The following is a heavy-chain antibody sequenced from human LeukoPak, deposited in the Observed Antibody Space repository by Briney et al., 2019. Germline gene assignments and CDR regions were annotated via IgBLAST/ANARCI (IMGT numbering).Heavy chain of an antibody. J-gene: IGHJ6*02. CDR1: GYSFTSYW. V-gene: IGHV5-51*01. CDR2: IYPGDSDA. CDR3: ARQRYSSGYLARRGMDV. D-gene: IGHD3-22*01. Sequence: GESLKISCKGSGYSFTSYWNGWVRQMPGKGLEWMGIIYPGDSDARYRPSFQGQVTISADKSISTAYLQWSSLKASDTAMYYCARQRYSSGYLARRGMDVWGQGTTVTVSS.